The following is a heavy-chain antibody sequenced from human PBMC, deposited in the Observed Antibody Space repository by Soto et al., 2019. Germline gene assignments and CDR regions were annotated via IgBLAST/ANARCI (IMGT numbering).Heavy chain of an antibody. CDR3: ARHVGIAAAGTYNWFDP. J-gene: IGHJ5*02. V-gene: IGHV4-39*01. D-gene: IGHD6-13*01. CDR2: IYYSGTT. Sequence: SETLSLTCTVSGGSISSSSSFWGWIRQPPGKGLEWMASIYYSGTTYYNPSLKSQVTISVSTSKNQFSLILSSVTAADTAVYYCARHVGIAAAGTYNWFDPWGQGTLVTVSS. CDR1: GGSISSSSSF.